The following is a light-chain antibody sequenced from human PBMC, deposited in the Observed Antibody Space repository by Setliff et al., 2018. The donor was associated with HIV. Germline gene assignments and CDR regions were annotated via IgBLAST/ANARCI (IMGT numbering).Light chain of an antibody. J-gene: IGLJ1*01. Sequence: QSALTQPASVSGSPGQSITISCTGTSSDVGGYNYVSWYQQHPGKAPKLXXXXXXNRPSGVSNRFSGSKSGNTASLTLSGLQAADEAGFYGLPFXNXXXXXFGTGTKGTVL. CDR3: LPFXNXXXXX. V-gene: IGLV2-14*01. CDR1: SSDVGGYNY. CDR2: XXX.